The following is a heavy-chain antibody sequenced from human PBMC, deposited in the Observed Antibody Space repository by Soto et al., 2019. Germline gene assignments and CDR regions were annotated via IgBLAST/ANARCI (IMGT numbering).Heavy chain of an antibody. CDR1: GGTFSSYA. D-gene: IGHD5-18*01. Sequence: GASVKVSCKASGGTFSSYAISWVRQAPGQGLEWMGGIIPIFGTANYAQKFQGRVTITADESTSTAYMELSSLRSEDTAVYYCARDLGYSYGYGFDGMDVWGQGTTVTVSS. CDR2: IIPIFGTA. J-gene: IGHJ6*02. CDR3: ARDLGYSYGYGFDGMDV. V-gene: IGHV1-69*13.